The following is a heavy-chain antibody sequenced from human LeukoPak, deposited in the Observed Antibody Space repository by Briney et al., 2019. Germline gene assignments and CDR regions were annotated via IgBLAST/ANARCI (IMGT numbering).Heavy chain of an antibody. V-gene: IGHV1-46*01. CDR2: INPSGGST. CDR1: GYTFTSYY. D-gene: IGHD6-6*01. CDR3: APSIQGFWFDP. Sequence: GASVKVSCKASGYTFTSYYMHWVRQAPGQGLEWMGIINPSGGSTSYAQKFQGRVTMTRDTSTSTVYMEQSSLRSEDTAVYYCAPSIQGFWFDPWGQGTLVTVSS. J-gene: IGHJ5*02.